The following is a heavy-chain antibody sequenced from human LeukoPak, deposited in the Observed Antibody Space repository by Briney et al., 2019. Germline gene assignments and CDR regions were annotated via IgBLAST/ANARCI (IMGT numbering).Heavy chain of an antibody. D-gene: IGHD6-19*01. CDR1: GGSINTNY. CDR3: ARAVTGRDRLAYFYYLDV. V-gene: IGHV4-59*01. CDR2: ISNIGST. Sequence: SETLSLTCAVSGGSINTNYWNWIWQSPGKGLEWIGDISNIGSTHYNPSLKSRVTISRDTSKNQFSLTLRFVTAADTAVYYCARAVTGRDRLAYFYYLDVWGKGTRVTVSS. J-gene: IGHJ6*03.